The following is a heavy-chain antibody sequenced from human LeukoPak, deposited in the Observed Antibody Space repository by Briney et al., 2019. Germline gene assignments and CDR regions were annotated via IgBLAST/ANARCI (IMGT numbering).Heavy chain of an antibody. D-gene: IGHD1-26*01. J-gene: IGHJ4*02. V-gene: IGHV3-48*03. CDR3: ASRVVGARFDY. Sequence: QPGGSLRLSCVASGFTFSSYEMNWVRQAPGKGLEWVSFISNSGSVIFYADSVKGRFTISRDNAKSSLYLEMNSLRAEDTAIYYCASRVVGARFDYWGQGTLVTVSS. CDR1: GFTFSSYE. CDR2: ISNSGSVI.